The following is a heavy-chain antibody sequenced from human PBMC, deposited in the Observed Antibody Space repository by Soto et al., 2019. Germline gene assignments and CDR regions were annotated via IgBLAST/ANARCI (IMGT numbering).Heavy chain of an antibody. CDR2: MNPNSGNT. D-gene: IGHD5-18*01. Sequence: ASVKVSCKASGYTFTSYDINWVRQATGQGLEWMGWMNPNSGNTGYAQKFQGRVTMTRNTSISTAYMELSSLRSEDTAVYYCARWGTVDTAILRYYYYYGMDVWGQGTTVTV. CDR1: GYTFTSYD. CDR3: ARWGTVDTAILRYYYYYGMDV. J-gene: IGHJ6*02. V-gene: IGHV1-8*01.